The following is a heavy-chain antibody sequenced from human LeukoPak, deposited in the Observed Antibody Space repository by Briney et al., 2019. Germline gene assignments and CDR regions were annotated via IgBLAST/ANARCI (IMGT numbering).Heavy chain of an antibody. CDR3: TRRVRGVVIFSRAQGSFDL. J-gene: IGHJ3*01. Sequence: ASVKVSCKASGYTFINYDINWIRQAAGQGPEWMGWMHPSSGDTGNAEKFHGRVTMTRDTSTSTAYMELSGLRSDDTAVYYCTRRVRGVVIFSRAQGSFDLWGQGTLVTVSS. CDR2: MHPSSGDT. CDR1: GYTFINYD. D-gene: IGHD3-10*01. V-gene: IGHV1-8*02.